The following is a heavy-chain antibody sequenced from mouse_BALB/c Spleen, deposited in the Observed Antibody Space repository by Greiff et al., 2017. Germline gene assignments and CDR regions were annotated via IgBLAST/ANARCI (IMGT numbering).Heavy chain of an antibody. CDR1: GFNIKDTY. CDR3: ASRYDGGMDY. J-gene: IGHJ4*01. CDR2: IDPANGNT. V-gene: IGHV14-3*02. Sequence: VQLQQSGAELVKPGASVKLSCTASGFNIKDTYMHWVKQRPEQGLEWIGRIDPANGNTKYDPKFQGKATITADTSSNTAYLQLSSLTSEDTAVYYCASRYDGGMDYWGQGTSVTVSS. D-gene: IGHD2-14*01.